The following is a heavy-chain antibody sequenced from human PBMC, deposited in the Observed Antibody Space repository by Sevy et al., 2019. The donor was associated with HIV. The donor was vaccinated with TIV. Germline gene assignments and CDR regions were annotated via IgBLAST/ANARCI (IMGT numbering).Heavy chain of an antibody. Sequence: SETLSLTCTVSGGPISSYYWSWIRQPPGKKLEWIGYIHYSGSTKYNPPLKSRVTMSVDTSKNQFSLKLTSVTAADTAMYYCARAPPVRRGDDSLNWFDPWGQGTLVTVSS. V-gene: IGHV4-59*01. CDR3: ARAPPVRRGDDSLNWFDP. J-gene: IGHJ5*02. D-gene: IGHD5-12*01. CDR2: IHYSGST. CDR1: GGPISSYY.